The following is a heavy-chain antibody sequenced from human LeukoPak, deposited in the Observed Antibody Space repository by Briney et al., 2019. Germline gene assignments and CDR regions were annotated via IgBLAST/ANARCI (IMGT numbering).Heavy chain of an antibody. D-gene: IGHD6-6*01. CDR1: GYTFTGYY. V-gene: IGHV1-2*02. CDR2: INPNSGGT. Sequence: ASVKVSCKASGYTFTGYYMHWVRQAPGQGFEWMGWINPNSGGTNYAQKFQGRVTMTRDTSISTAYMELSRLRSDDTAVYYCASESSSSEGVDYWGQGTLVTVSS. CDR3: ASESSSSEGVDY. J-gene: IGHJ4*02.